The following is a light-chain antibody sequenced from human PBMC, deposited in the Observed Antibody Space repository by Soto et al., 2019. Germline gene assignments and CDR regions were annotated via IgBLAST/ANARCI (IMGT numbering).Light chain of an antibody. V-gene: IGLV3-25*01. J-gene: IGLJ1*01. Sequence: SYYPRLPASVGVSPGQTDWITYSGDALPKQYAYWYQQKPGQATVLVIYKNSERPSGIPERFYGSSSGRKVTLTISGVQAEDEADYYCQSADSSGTFYVFGTGTKVTV. CDR3: QSADSSGTFYV. CDR2: KNS. CDR1: ALPKQY.